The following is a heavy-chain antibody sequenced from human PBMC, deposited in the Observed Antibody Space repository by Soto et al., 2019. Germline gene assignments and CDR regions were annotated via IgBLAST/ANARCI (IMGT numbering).Heavy chain of an antibody. CDR2: IRPRRDGGTT. J-gene: IGHJ4*02. Sequence: EVQLVESGGGLVKPGGSLRLSCAASGLTFNNAWMNWVRQAPGKGLEWVGRIRPRRDGGTTDYAAPVKGRFAISRDDSKNMVYLQMDSLKSEDTALYYCTTYTLSPSWGQGTLVAVSS. CDR3: TTYTLSPS. CDR1: GLTFNNAW. D-gene: IGHD2-2*02. V-gene: IGHV3-15*07.